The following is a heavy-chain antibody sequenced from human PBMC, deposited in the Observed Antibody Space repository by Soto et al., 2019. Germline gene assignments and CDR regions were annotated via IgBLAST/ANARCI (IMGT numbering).Heavy chain of an antibody. D-gene: IGHD2-21*02. V-gene: IGHV1-18*04. J-gene: IGHJ6*02. CDR3: ARDGDCGGDRYSRYYYYYGMDV. Sequence: QVPLVQSGAEVKKPGASVKVSCKASGYSFTSYGISWVRQAPGQGLEWMGWISAYNGNTNYAQKLQGRVTMTTDTSTSTAYMELRSLRSDDTAVYYCARDGDCGGDRYSRYYYYYGMDVWGQGTTVTVSS. CDR2: ISAYNGNT. CDR1: GYSFTSYG.